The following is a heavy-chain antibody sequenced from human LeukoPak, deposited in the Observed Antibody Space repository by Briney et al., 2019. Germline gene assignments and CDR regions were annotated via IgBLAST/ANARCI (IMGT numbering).Heavy chain of an antibody. V-gene: IGHV1-18*04. CDR1: GYTFTSYG. D-gene: IGHD5-12*01. J-gene: IGHJ4*02. CDR3: AVGVRGYDFPLKY. CDR2: ISAYNGNT. Sequence: ASVKVSCKASGYTFTSYGISWVRQAPAQGPEWMGWISAYNGNTNYAQKPQGRVTMTTDTSTSTAYMELRSLRSDDTAVYYCAVGVRGYDFPLKYWGQGTLVTVSS.